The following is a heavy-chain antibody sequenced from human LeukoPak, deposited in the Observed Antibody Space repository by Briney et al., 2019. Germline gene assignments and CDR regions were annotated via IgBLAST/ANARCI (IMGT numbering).Heavy chain of an antibody. Sequence: GGSLRLSCAASGFTFSSYWMSWVRQAPGKGLEWVANIKQDGSGKYYVDSVKGRFTISRDNAKNSLYLQMNSLRAEDTAVYYCARTAGELRFLEWLSRGGYYYYYMDVWGKGTTVTVSS. J-gene: IGHJ6*03. CDR1: GFTFSSYW. CDR3: ARTAGELRFLEWLSRGGYYYYYMDV. V-gene: IGHV3-7*01. CDR2: IKQDGSGK. D-gene: IGHD3-3*01.